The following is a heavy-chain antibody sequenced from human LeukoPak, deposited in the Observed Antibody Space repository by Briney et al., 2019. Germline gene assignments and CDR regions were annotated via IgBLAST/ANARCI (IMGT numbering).Heavy chain of an antibody. D-gene: IGHD5-18*01. Sequence: TGGSLRLSCAASGFTFSDYHMSWIRQAPGKGLEWVSYISSSGSTIYYADSVKGRFTISRDNAKNSLYLQMNSLRAEDTAVYYCARDKLPGYSYGSAFDYWGQGTLVTVSS. CDR2: ISSSGSTI. CDR1: GFTFSDYH. CDR3: ARDKLPGYSYGSAFDY. V-gene: IGHV3-11*01. J-gene: IGHJ4*02.